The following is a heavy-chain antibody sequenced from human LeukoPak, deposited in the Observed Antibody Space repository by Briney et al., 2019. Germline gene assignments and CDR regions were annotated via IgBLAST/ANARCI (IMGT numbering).Heavy chain of an antibody. CDR2: FYYTGSGST. J-gene: IGHJ4*02. CDR1: GASISTSSYY. V-gene: IGHV4-39*01. Sequence: SETLSLTCTVSGASISTSSYYWGWIRQPPGKGLEWIGSFYYTGSGSTYCNPSLKNRVTISVDTPRSQFSVKLSSVTAADTAVYYCARLSFQSSSSSWGQGTLVTVSS. CDR3: ARLSFQSSSSS. D-gene: IGHD6-6*01.